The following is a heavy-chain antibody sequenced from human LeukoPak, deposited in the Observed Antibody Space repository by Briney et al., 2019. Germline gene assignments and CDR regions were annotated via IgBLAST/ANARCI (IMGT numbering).Heavy chain of an antibody. V-gene: IGHV2-5*02. J-gene: IGHJ4*02. CDR3: ARGTTSDYLDY. CDR2: IYWDDDK. CDR1: GFSLSTTGVG. Sequence: SGPTLVNPTQTLTLTCTFSGFSLSTTGVGVGWIRQPPGKALEWLALIYWDDDKRYSPSLKSRLTITKDTSKNQVVLTMTNMDPVDTATYYSARGTTSDYLDYWGQGTLVTVSS. D-gene: IGHD4-17*01.